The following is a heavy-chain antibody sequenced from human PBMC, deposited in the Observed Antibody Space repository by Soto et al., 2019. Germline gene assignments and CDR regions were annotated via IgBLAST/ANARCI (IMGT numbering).Heavy chain of an antibody. D-gene: IGHD3-22*01. CDR1: GFTLSSYN. V-gene: IGHV3-21*06. J-gene: IGHJ6*02. Sequence: EEQLVESGGGLVKSGGSLRLSCVASGFTLSSYNMNWVRQSPGKGLEWVSSISSGRTFIYYADSVKGRFTISRDNAEDSVYLEMFSLRAEDTAVYYCARDPGASGYYGGKGHYYYGMDVWGQGTTVTVSS. CDR3: ARDPGASGYYGGKGHYYYGMDV. CDR2: ISSGRTFI.